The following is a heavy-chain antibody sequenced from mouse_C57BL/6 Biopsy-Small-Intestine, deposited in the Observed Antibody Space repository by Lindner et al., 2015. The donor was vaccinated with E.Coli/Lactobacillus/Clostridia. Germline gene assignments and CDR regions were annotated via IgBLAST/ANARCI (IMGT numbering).Heavy chain of an antibody. V-gene: IGHV1S126*01. D-gene: IGHD1-1*02. J-gene: IGHJ4*01. Sequence: SVKVSCKASGYTFNRYYITWVRQAPGQGLEWMGWINTYDGDTNYAQKFQDRVTMTTDTSTSTVYMELRSLRSDDTAMYYCARGSPSSTSLGWLDPWGQGALVTVSS. CDR1: GYTFNRYY. CDR3: ARGSPSSTSLGWLDP. CDR2: INTYDGDT.